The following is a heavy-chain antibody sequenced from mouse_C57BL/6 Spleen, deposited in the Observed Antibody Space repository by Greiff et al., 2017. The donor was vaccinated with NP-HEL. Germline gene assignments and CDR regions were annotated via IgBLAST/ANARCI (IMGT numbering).Heavy chain of an antibody. CDR2: IYPGSGNT. CDR3: ARSEDGYRYFDV. V-gene: IGHV1-66*01. CDR1: GYSFTSYY. Sequence: VKLVESGPELVKPGASVKISCKASGYSFTSYYIHWVKQRPGQGLEWIGWIYPGSGNTKYNEKFKGKATLTADTSSSTAYMQLSSLTSEDSAVYYCARSEDGYRYFDVWGTGTTVTVSS. D-gene: IGHD2-3*01. J-gene: IGHJ1*03.